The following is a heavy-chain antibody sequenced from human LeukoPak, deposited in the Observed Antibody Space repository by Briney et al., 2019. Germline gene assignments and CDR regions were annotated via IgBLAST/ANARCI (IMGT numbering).Heavy chain of an antibody. CDR3: ARVAYYYGSGSSSFDY. V-gene: IGHV3-74*01. CDR1: GFTFSSYW. D-gene: IGHD3-10*01. Sequence: GGSLRLSCAASGFTFSSYWMHWVRQAPGKGLVWVSRINSDGSSTSYADSVKGRFTISRDNAKNTLYLQMNSLRAEDTAVYYCARVAYYYGSGSSSFDYWGQGTLVTVSS. CDR2: INSDGSST. J-gene: IGHJ4*02.